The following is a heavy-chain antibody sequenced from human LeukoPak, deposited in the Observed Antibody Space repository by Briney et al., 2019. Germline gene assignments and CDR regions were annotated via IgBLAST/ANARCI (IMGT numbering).Heavy chain of an antibody. V-gene: IGHV4-38-2*02. D-gene: IGHD6-19*01. CDR1: GYSISSGYY. CDR2: MSHSGST. Sequence: SETLSLTCTVSGYSISSGYYWGWIRQPPGKGLVYIGSMSHSGSTYYNPSLKSRVIISVDTSKNQFSLKLSSVTAADTAVYYCARVRAVAGTGLNYYYYYYMDVWGKGTTVTVSS. CDR3: ARVRAVAGTGLNYYYYYYMDV. J-gene: IGHJ6*03.